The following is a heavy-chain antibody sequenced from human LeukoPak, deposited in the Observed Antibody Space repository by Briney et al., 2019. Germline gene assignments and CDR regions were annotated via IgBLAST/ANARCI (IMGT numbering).Heavy chain of an antibody. V-gene: IGHV1-2*02. CDR3: ARDSTYDFWSGSLAHAFDI. J-gene: IGHJ3*02. CDR1: GYTFTGYY. Sequence: ASVKVSCKASGYTFTGYYMHWVRQAPGQGLEWMGWINPNSGGTNYAQKFQGGVTMTRDTSISTAYMELNSLRAEDTAVYYCARDSTYDFWSGSLAHAFDIWGQGTMVTVSS. CDR2: INPNSGGT. D-gene: IGHD3-3*01.